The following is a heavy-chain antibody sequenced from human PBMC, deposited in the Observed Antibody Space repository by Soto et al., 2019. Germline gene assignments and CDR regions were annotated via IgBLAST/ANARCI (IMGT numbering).Heavy chain of an antibody. CDR2: IIPMSGRP. CDR1: GGTFNSFS. J-gene: IGHJ5*02. CDR3: TRRGRQSANWFDP. V-gene: IGHV1-69*06. Sequence: QVQLVQSGAEVKTPGSSVKVSCKASGGTFNSFSIDWVRQAPGQGLEWMGGIIPMSGRPNYAQRFQGRVTFSADKSTNKVYMEVNSLTYKDTAVYYCTRRGRQSANWFDPWGQGTLVTVSS.